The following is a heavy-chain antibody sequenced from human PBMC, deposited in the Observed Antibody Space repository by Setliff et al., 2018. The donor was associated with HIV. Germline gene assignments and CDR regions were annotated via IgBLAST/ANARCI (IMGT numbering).Heavy chain of an antibody. D-gene: IGHD3-10*01. CDR2: ISRDGNTI. Sequence: GGSLRLSCAASGFTFSDYYMSWLRQAPGKGLEWVSYISRDGNTIYYADSVKGRFTISRDNAKNSLYLQLNSLRPEDTAVYYCARGGSGNSYNGAFDYWGQGTLVTVSS. CDR1: GFTFSDYY. V-gene: IGHV3-11*01. CDR3: ARGGSGNSYNGAFDY. J-gene: IGHJ4*02.